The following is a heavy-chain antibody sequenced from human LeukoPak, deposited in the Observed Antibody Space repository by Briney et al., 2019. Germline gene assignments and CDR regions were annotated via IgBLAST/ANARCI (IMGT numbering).Heavy chain of an antibody. V-gene: IGHV4-4*07. CDR1: GGSLSSYY. CDR3: ARARWDCSGGSCYGIFDY. D-gene: IGHD2-15*01. J-gene: IGHJ4*02. CDR2: IYTSGST. Sequence: SETLSLTCTVSGGSLSSYYWSWIRQPAGKGLEWIGRIYTSGSTNYNPSLKSRVTMSVDTSKNQFSLKLSSVTAADMAVYYCARARWDCSGGSCYGIFDYWGQGTLVTVSS.